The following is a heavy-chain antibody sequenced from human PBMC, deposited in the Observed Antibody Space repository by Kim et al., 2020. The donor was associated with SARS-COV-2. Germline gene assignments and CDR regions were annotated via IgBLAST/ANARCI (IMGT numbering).Heavy chain of an antibody. Sequence: GGSLRLSCAAPGFTFSNYSMHWVRQAPGKGLEWVSSISTSSSYIYYADSVKGRFTISRDNAKNSLYLQMNSLRAEDTAVYYCAKLLLGATTDYWGQGTLVTVSS. V-gene: IGHV3-21*01. CDR3: AKLLLGATTDY. CDR2: ISTSSSYI. D-gene: IGHD1-26*01. J-gene: IGHJ4*02. CDR1: GFTFSNYS.